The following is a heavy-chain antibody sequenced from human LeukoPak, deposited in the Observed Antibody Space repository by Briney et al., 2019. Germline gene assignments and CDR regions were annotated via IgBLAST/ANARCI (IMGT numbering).Heavy chain of an antibody. CDR1: GFTFSSYA. CDR3: AREGFCGGDCPGYFDL. CDR2: ISGSGGST. Sequence: GGSLRLSCAASGFTFSSYAMSWVRQAPGKGLEWVSAISGSGGSTYYADSVKGRFTISRDNSKNTLYLQMNSLRAGDTAVYYCAREGFCGGDCPGYFDLWGRGTLVTVSS. J-gene: IGHJ2*01. V-gene: IGHV3-23*01. D-gene: IGHD2-21*02.